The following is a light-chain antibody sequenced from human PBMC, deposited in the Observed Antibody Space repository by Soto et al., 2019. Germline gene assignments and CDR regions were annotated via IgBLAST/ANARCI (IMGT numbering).Light chain of an antibody. CDR2: EVR. J-gene: IGLJ1*01. V-gene: IGLV2-14*01. CDR3: TSYTNSSTYV. Sequence: QSVLTQPASVSGSPGESITISCTGTSSDAGAYKYVSWYQQHPGKAPKLIIYEVRYRPSGISKRFSGSKSGNTASLTISGLQAEDEADYYCTSYTNSSTYVFGTGTKVTVL. CDR1: SSDAGAYKY.